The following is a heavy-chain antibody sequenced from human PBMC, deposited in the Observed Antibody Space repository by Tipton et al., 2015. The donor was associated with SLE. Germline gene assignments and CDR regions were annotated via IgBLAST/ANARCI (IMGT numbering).Heavy chain of an antibody. CDR2: INHSGST. D-gene: IGHD4-17*01. Sequence: TLSLTCAVYGGSFSGYYWSWIRQPPGKGLEWIGEINHSGSTNYNPSLKSRVTISVDTSKNQFPLKLSSVTAADTAVYYCARLTPDYGAGVDYWGQGTLVTVSS. CDR1: GGSFSGYY. J-gene: IGHJ4*02. CDR3: ARLTPDYGAGVDY. V-gene: IGHV4-34*01.